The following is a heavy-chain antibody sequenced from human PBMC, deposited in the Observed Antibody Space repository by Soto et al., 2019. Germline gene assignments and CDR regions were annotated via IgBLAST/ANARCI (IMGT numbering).Heavy chain of an antibody. V-gene: IGHV4-39*01. J-gene: IGHJ4*02. Sequence: QLQLQESGPGLVKPSETLSLTCTVSGGSISSSSYYWGWIRQPPGKGLEWIGSIYYSGSTYYNPSLKSRVTISVDTSKNQFSLKLSSVTAADTAVYYCARHGSGWDFDYWGQGTLVTVSS. CDR3: ARHGSGWDFDY. CDR1: GGSISSSSYY. D-gene: IGHD6-19*01. CDR2: IYYSGST.